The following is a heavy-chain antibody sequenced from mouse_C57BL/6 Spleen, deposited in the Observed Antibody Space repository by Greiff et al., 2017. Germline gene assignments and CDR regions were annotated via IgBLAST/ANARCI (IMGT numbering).Heavy chain of an antibody. CDR1: GYTFTSYW. CDR3: ARGGQLKNY. D-gene: IGHD3-2*02. Sequence: QVQLQQPGAELVKPGASVKLSCKASGYTFTSYWMQWVKQRPGQGLEWIGEIDPSDSYTNYNQKFKGKATLTVDTSSSTAYMQLSSLTSEDSAVYYGARGGQLKNYWGQGTTLTVSS. J-gene: IGHJ2*01. CDR2: IDPSDSYT. V-gene: IGHV1-50*01.